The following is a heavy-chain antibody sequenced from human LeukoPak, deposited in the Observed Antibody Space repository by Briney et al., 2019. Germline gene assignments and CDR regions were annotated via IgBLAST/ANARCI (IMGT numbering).Heavy chain of an antibody. Sequence: PGGSLRLSCAASGFTFSSYEMNWARQAPGKGLEWVSYIDSSGSTIHYADSVKGRFTISRDNAKNSLYLQMNSLRAEDTAVYYCARTKEMATISYFDSWGQGTLVTVSS. CDR3: ARTKEMATISYFDS. CDR1: GFTFSSYE. J-gene: IGHJ4*02. CDR2: IDSSGSTI. D-gene: IGHD5-24*01. V-gene: IGHV3-48*03.